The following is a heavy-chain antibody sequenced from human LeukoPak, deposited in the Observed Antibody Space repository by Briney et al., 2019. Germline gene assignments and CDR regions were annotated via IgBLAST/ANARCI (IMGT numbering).Heavy chain of an antibody. CDR1: GFTFDDYA. CDR3: AKDSSSWYYDAFDI. CDR2: ISWNSGSI. V-gene: IGHV3-9*01. D-gene: IGHD6-13*01. J-gene: IGHJ3*02. Sequence: GRSLRLSCAASGFTFDDYAMHWVRQAPGKGLEWVSGISWNSGSIGYADSVKGRFTISRDNAKNSLYLQMHSLRAEDTALYYCAKDSSSWYYDAFDIWGQGTMVTVSS.